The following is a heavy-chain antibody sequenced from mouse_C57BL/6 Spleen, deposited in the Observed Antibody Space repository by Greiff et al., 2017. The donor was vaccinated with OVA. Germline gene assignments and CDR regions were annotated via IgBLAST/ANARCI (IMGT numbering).Heavy chain of an antibody. CDR2: IHPNSGST. V-gene: IGHV1-64*01. D-gene: IGHD2-4*01. J-gene: IGHJ2*01. CDR1: GYTFTSYW. Sequence: QVQLQQPGAELVKPGASVKLSCKASGYTFTSYWMHWVKQRPGQGLEWIGMIHPNSGSTNYNEKFKSKATLPVDKSSSTAYMQLSSLKSEDSAVYYCARDLYYDYDVGYIDYWGQGTTLTVSS. CDR3: ARDLYYDYDVGYIDY.